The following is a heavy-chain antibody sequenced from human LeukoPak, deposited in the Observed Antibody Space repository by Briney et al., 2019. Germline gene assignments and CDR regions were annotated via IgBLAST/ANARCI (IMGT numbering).Heavy chain of an antibody. V-gene: IGHV4-39*01. CDR1: GGSISSSSYY. CDR2: IYYSGST. CDR3: ARPAGAGLAAAGFWYFDL. J-gene: IGHJ2*01. D-gene: IGHD6-13*01. Sequence: SETLSLTCTVSGGSISSSSYYLGWIRQPPGKGLEWIGSIYYSGSTYYNPSLKSRVTISVDTSKNQFSLKLSSVTAADTAVYYCARPAGAGLAAAGFWYFDLWGRGTLVTVSS.